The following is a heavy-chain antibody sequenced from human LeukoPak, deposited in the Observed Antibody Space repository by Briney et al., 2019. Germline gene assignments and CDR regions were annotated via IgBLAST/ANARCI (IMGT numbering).Heavy chain of an antibody. CDR2: ISGSGGST. V-gene: IGHV3-23*01. J-gene: IGHJ4*02. CDR3: PKDNVGTITLRYFDY. Sequence: PGRSLRLSCAAAGFTFSSPSMGCVRQAPREGRGWVSTISGSGGSTYYAHSVKGRFTISRDNSNNTLYLQMSSLSADDTPIYYCPKDNVGTITLRYFDYWGQGTLVTVSS. D-gene: IGHD1-26*01. CDR1: GFTFSSPS.